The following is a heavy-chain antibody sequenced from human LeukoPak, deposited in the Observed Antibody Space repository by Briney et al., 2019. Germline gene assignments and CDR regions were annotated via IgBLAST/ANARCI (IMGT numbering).Heavy chain of an antibody. V-gene: IGHV4-4*07. CDR1: GGSISSYY. CDR3: ARDRRIFGVVTTHDY. CDR2: IYTSGST. D-gene: IGHD3-3*01. Sequence: SETLSLTCTVSGGSISSYYWSWIRQPAGKGLEWIGRIYTSGSTNYNPSLKSRVTMSVDTSKNQFSLKLSSVTAADTAVYYCARDRRIFGVVTTHDYWGQGTLVTASS. J-gene: IGHJ4*02.